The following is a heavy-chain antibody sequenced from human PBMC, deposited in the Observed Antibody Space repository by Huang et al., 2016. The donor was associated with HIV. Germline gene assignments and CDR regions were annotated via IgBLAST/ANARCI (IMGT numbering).Heavy chain of an antibody. V-gene: IGHV3-21*02. CDR3: ARAISDWFGDY. D-gene: IGHD3-9*01. CDR1: GFAFSNYN. Sequence: EVQLVESGGGLVKPGGSLRLSCAASGFAFSNYNMNWVRQAPGKGLDWVSSIFCGTTSSEFYADSVKGRFTISRDNAKNSLYLQMNSLRDEDTAVYFCARAISDWFGDYWGQGTLVTVSS. J-gene: IGHJ4*02. CDR2: IFCGTTSSE.